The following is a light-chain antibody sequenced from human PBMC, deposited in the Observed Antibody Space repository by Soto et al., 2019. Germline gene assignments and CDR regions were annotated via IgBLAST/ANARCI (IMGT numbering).Light chain of an antibody. CDR2: DVS. CDR1: SSDVGGYNY. CDR3: SSYTSSSTYG. Sequence: QSVLTQPASVSGSPGQSITISCTGTSSDVGGYNYVSWYQQYPGKVPKLMIYDVSYRPSGVSNRFSGSKSGNTASLTISGLQAEDEADYYCSSYTSSSTYGFGTGTKVTV. J-gene: IGLJ1*01. V-gene: IGLV2-14*01.